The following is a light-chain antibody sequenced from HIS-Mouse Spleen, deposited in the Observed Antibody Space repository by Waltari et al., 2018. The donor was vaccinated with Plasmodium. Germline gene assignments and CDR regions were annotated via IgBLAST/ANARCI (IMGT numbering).Light chain of an antibody. CDR2: DVS. V-gene: IGLV2-11*01. J-gene: IGLJ3*02. Sequence: QSALTQPRSVSGSPGQSVPISCTGTSSHVAGYTYVSWYQQHPGKAPKLMIYDVSKRPSGVPDRFSGSKSGNTASLTISGLQAEDEADYYCCSYAGSYTWVFGGGTKLTVL. CDR1: SSHVAGYTY. CDR3: CSYAGSYTWV.